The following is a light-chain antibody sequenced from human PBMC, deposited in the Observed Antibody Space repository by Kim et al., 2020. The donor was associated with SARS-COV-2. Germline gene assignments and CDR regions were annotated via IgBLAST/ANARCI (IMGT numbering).Light chain of an antibody. CDR3: QQYGNSPWT. CDR1: QKVTSSY. CDR2: GAS. Sequence: PPGEEATLSCRASQKVTSSYLAWYQQKPGQAPRLLIYGASSRATGIPDRFSGSGSGTDFTLTISRLEPEDFAVYYCQQYGNSPWTFGQGTKVDIK. J-gene: IGKJ1*01. V-gene: IGKV3-20*01.